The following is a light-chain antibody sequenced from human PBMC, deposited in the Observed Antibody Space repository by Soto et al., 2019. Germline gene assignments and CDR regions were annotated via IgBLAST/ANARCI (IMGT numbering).Light chain of an antibody. CDR1: QSVSGNS. V-gene: IGKV3-20*01. J-gene: IGKJ2*01. CDR2: GAS. CDR3: QQYGRAPYT. Sequence: EIVLTQSPGTLSLSPGDGATLSCRASQSVSGNSLAWYQQKPGQAPRLLIYGASTSATGIPDKFSGSWSGTDFTLTISRLEPEDFAVYYCQQYGRAPYTFGQGTKLEIQ.